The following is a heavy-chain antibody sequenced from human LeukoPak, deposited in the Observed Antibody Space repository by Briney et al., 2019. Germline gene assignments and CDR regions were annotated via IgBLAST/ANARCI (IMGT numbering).Heavy chain of an antibody. J-gene: IGHJ4*02. CDR1: GFTFSNYV. CDR2: ISYDGSNK. V-gene: IGHV3-30-3*01. D-gene: IGHD5-18*01. CDR3: AREIGPRQLHLWGSAFDY. Sequence: PGGSLRLSCAASGFTFSNYVIHWVRQAPGKGLEWVAVISYDGSNKYYADSVKGRFTISRDNSKNTLYLQMNSLRSEDTAVYYCAREIGPRQLHLWGSAFDYWGQGTLVTVSS.